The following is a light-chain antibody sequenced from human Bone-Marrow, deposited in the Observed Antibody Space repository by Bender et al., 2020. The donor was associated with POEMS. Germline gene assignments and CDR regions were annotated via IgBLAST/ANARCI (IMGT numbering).Light chain of an antibody. CDR1: SIGRNP. CDR2: ADD. Sequence: QSVLTQPPSAPGTPGQRVTIPSSGGSIGRNPINWYQQLPGTAPRLVIYADDRRPSGVPNRFSASKSGSSASLAIGGLQAEEAADYYGSTWDDRLDAWLFGGGTKLTVL. J-gene: IGLJ3*02. V-gene: IGLV1-44*01. CDR3: STWDDRLDAWL.